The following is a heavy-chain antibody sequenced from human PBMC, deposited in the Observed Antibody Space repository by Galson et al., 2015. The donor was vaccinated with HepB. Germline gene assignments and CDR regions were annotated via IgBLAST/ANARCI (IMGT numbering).Heavy chain of an antibody. CDR3: ATDPQLNWWYFDL. D-gene: IGHD1-1*01. Sequence: SVKVSCKVSGYTLTELSMHWVRQAPGKGLEWMGGFDPEDGETIYAQKFQGRVTMTEDTSTDTAYMELSSLRSEDTAVYYCATDPQLNWWYFDLWGRGTLVTVSS. V-gene: IGHV1-24*01. CDR1: GYTLTELS. CDR2: FDPEDGET. J-gene: IGHJ2*01.